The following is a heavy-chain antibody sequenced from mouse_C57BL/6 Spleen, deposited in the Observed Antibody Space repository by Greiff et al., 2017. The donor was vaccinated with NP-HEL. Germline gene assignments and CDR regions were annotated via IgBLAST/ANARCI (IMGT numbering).Heavy chain of an antibody. CDR2: IDPNSGGT. V-gene: IGHV1-72*01. CDR1: GYTFTSYW. Sequence: VQLQQSGAELVKPGASVKLSCKASGYTFTSYWMHWVKQRPGRGLEWIGRIDPNSGGTKYNEKFKSKATLTVDKPSSTAYMQLSSLTSEDSAVYYCAREDSNPYYYAMDYWGQGTSVTVSS. CDR3: AREDSNPYYYAMDY. J-gene: IGHJ4*01. D-gene: IGHD2-5*01.